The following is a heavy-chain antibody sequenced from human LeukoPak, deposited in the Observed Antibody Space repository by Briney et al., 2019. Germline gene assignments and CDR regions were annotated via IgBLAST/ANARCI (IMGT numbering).Heavy chain of an antibody. CDR3: AKVRLTKYSSGWYYFDY. Sequence: HAGGSLRLSCAASGFTFSSYAMSWVRQAPGKGLEWVSAISGSGGSTYYADSVKGRFTISRDNSKNTLYLQMNSLRAEDTAVYYCAKVRLTKYSSGWYYFDYWGQGTLVTVSS. D-gene: IGHD6-19*01. J-gene: IGHJ4*02. CDR1: GFTFSSYA. CDR2: ISGSGGST. V-gene: IGHV3-23*01.